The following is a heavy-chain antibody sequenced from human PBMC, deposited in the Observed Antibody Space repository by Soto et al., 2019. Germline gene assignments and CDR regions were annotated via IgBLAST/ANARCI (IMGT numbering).Heavy chain of an antibody. V-gene: IGHV4-34*01. CDR1: GGSFSGYY. J-gene: IGHJ4*02. D-gene: IGHD2-21*02. Sequence: SETLSLTGAVYGGSFSGYYWSWIRQPPGKGLEWSGEINHSGSTNYNPSLKGRVTISVDRSKNQFSLKLSSVTAADTAVYHCARGVASVVTSYFDYWGQGTLVTVSS. CDR2: INHSGST. CDR3: ARGVASVVTSYFDY.